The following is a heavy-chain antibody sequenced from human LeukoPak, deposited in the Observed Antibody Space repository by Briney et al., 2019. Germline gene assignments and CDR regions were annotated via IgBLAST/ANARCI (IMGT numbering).Heavy chain of an antibody. D-gene: IGHD3-10*01. CDR3: GRRGGDV. Sequence: GGSLRLSCSASGFPFSSYAMHWVRQAPGKGLEWAAIINKDGSEKYYVDSVKGRFTISRDNAKNSLYLQMNSLRADDTAVYYCGRRGGDVWGQGTTVTVCS. CDR2: INKDGSEK. CDR1: GFPFSSYA. J-gene: IGHJ6*02. V-gene: IGHV3-7*04.